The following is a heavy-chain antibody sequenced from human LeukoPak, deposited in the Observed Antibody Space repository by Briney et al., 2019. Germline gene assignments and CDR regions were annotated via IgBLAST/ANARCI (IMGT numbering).Heavy chain of an antibody. CDR2: ISSSGSSI. J-gene: IGHJ2*01. V-gene: IGHV3-48*03. D-gene: IGHD6-25*01. Sequence: HTGGSLRLSCAASGFTFSSYEMNWVRKAPGKGLEWVSYISSSGSSIYYADSVKGRFTISRDNAKNSLYLQMNSLRAEDTAVYYCASPRAATRYWYFDLWGRGTLVTVSS. CDR1: GFTFSSYE. CDR3: ASPRAATRYWYFDL.